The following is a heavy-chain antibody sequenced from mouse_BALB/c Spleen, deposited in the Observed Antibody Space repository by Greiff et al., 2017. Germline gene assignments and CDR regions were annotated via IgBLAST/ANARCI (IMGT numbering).Heavy chain of an antibody. V-gene: IGHV10-1*02. J-gene: IGHJ4*01. Sequence: EVMLVESGGGLVQPKGSLKLSCAASGFTFNTYAMNWVRQAPGKGLEWVARIRSKSNNYATYYADSVKDRFTISRDDSQSMLYLQMNNLKTEDTAMYYCVRHLSDGYYAMDYWGQGTSVTVSS. CDR1: GFTFNTYA. CDR2: IRSKSNNYAT. D-gene: IGHD2-3*01. CDR3: VRHLSDGYYAMDY.